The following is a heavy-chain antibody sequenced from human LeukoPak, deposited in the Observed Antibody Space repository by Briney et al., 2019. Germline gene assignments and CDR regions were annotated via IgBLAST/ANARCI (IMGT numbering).Heavy chain of an antibody. CDR1: GGSFSSYY. CDR3: AGAGVVVPAAISWFDP. V-gene: IGHV4-34*01. CDR2: INHSGST. Sequence: SETLSLTCAVYGGSFSSYYWSWIRQPPGKRLEWIGEINHSGSTTYNPSLKSRVTISVDTSKNQFSLKLSSVTAADTAVYYCAGAGVVVPAAISWFDPWGQGTLVTVSS. D-gene: IGHD2-2*01. J-gene: IGHJ5*02.